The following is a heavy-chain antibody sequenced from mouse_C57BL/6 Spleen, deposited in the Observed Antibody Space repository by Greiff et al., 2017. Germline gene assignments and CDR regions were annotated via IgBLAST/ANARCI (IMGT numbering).Heavy chain of an antibody. Sequence: QVQLKQPGAELVKPGASVKMSCKASGYTFTSYWITWVKQRPGQGLEWIGDIYPGSGSTNYNEKFKSKATLTVDTSSSTAYMQLSSLTSEDSAVYYCARPGYGSSYDCDYWGQGTTLTVSS. CDR3: ARPGYGSSYDCDY. CDR1: GYTFTSYW. CDR2: IYPGSGST. V-gene: IGHV1-55*01. J-gene: IGHJ2*01. D-gene: IGHD1-1*01.